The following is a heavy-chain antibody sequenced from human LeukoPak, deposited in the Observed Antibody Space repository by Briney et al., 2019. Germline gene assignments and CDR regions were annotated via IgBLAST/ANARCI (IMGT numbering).Heavy chain of an antibody. Sequence: PGGSLRLSCAASGFTFSSYSMNWVRQAPGKGLEWVSYISSSSSTIYYADSVKGRFTIFRDNAKNSLYLQMNSLRAEDTAVYYCARAGPYYDSSGYYHFLDYWGQGTLVTVSS. CDR1: GFTFSSYS. V-gene: IGHV3-48*01. CDR2: ISSSSSTI. CDR3: ARAGPYYDSSGYYHFLDY. J-gene: IGHJ4*02. D-gene: IGHD3-22*01.